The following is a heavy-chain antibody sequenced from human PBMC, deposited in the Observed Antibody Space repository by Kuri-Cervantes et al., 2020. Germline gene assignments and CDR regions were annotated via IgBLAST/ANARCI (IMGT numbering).Heavy chain of an antibody. V-gene: IGHV1-2*02. J-gene: IGHJ4*02. CDR3: ARGYGTKGVCYTACFDY. D-gene: IGHD2-8*01. CDR1: GYTFTGYY. CDR2: INPNNGDT. Sequence: ASVKVSCKASGYTFTGYYINWVRQAPGQGLEWMGWINPNNGDTNYAQKFQGRVTMTRDTSINTAYMELSSLRSDDTAVYYCARGYGTKGVCYTACFDYWGQGTLVTVSS.